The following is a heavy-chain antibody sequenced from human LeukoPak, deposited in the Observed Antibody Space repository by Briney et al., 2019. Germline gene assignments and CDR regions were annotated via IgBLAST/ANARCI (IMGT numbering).Heavy chain of an antibody. CDR1: GDSVSSNSVT. CDR2: TYYRSTWYN. D-gene: IGHD2-2*01. V-gene: IGHV6-1*01. Sequence: RSQTLSLTCAISGDSVSSNSVTWNWIRQPPSRGLEWLGRTYYRSTWYNDYAVSVRGRITVNPDTSKNQFSLHLNSVTPEDTAVYYCARRLTQYDCFDPWGQGILVTVSS. J-gene: IGHJ5*02. CDR3: ARRLTQYDCFDP.